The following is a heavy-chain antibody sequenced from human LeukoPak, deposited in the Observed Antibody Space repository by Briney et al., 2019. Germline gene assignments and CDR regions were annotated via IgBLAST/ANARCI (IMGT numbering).Heavy chain of an antibody. Sequence: GGSLRLSCAASGFTFSSYAMNWVRQAPGKGLEWVSTIGSSGGSTYYADSVKGRFTISRDNSKNTLYLQMNSLRAEDTAVYYCAKVFRDGYNYPFDYWGQGTLVTVSS. D-gene: IGHD5-24*01. CDR2: IGSSGGST. J-gene: IGHJ4*02. CDR3: AKVFRDGYNYPFDY. V-gene: IGHV3-23*01. CDR1: GFTFSSYA.